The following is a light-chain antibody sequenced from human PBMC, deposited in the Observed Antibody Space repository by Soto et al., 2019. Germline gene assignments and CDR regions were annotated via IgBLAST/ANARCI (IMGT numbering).Light chain of an antibody. CDR2: GAS. V-gene: IGKV3-20*01. Sequence: EIVLTQSPGTLSLSPGERATLSCRASQRVYRSYLAWYQQKPGQAPRLLMYGASSRATGIPDRFSGSGSGTDFILTISRLESEDFAVYFCQQYGSSPGTFGPGTKVEIK. CDR3: QQYGSSPGT. CDR1: QRVYRSY. J-gene: IGKJ1*01.